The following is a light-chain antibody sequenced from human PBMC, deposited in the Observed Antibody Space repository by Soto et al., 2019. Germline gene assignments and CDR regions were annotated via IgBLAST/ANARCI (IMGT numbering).Light chain of an antibody. J-gene: IGLJ1*01. CDR3: CSFAGSFYA. CDR1: SSDVGGYNL. V-gene: IGLV2-23*01. Sequence: QSVLTQPASVSGSPGQSITISCTGSSSDVGGYNLVSWYQQHPRKVPKLIIYEDNQRPSGVSNRFSGSKSGNTASLTISGLQAEDDADYYCCSFAGSFYAFGTGTKVTV. CDR2: EDN.